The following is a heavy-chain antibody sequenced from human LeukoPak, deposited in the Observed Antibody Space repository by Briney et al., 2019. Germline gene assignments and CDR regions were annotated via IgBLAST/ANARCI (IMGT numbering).Heavy chain of an antibody. CDR3: ARVPSPTTVVTPGAFDI. V-gene: IGHV4-31*03. CDR1: GGSISSGGYY. Sequence: IPSETLSLTCTVSGGSISSGGYYWGWIRQHPGKGLEWIGYIYYSGSTYYNPSLKSRVTISVDTSKNQFSLKLSSVTAADTAVYYCARVPSPTTVVTPGAFDIWGQGTMVTVSS. CDR2: IYYSGST. D-gene: IGHD4-23*01. J-gene: IGHJ3*02.